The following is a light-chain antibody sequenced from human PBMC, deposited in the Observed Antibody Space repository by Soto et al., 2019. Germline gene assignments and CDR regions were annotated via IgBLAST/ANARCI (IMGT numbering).Light chain of an antibody. V-gene: IGKV1-9*01. CDR3: QQFNSSPLT. Sequence: DIQLTQSPSFLSASVGDRLTSTCRASQDIRSSLAWYQQKPGKAPNLLIYTGSTLQSGVPSRFSGSRSGTEFTLTISRLQPEDVATYYCQQFNSSPLTFGGGTKVEI. J-gene: IGKJ4*01. CDR1: QDIRSS. CDR2: TGS.